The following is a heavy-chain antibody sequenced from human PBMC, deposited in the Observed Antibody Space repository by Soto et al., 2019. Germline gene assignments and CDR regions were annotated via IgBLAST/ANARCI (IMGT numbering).Heavy chain of an antibody. J-gene: IGHJ4*02. CDR1: GFTFSSYS. D-gene: IGHD2-15*01. CDR2: ISSSSSYI. CDR3: ETELRCSGYSCLDH. V-gene: IGHV3-21*01. Sequence: GGSLRLSCATSGFTFSSYSMNWVRQAPGKGLEWVSSISSSSSYIYYADSVKGRFTISRDNAKNSLYLQMNSLRAENTAVYYCETELRCSGYSCLDHWGQGTLVTVSS.